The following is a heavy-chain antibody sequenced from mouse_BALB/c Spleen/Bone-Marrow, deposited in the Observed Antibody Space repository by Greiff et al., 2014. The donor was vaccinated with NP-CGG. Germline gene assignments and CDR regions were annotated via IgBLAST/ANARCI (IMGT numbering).Heavy chain of an antibody. D-gene: IGHD1-1*01. CDR2: IDPYSGGT. V-gene: IGHV1S135*01. Sequence: LEESGPELVKPGASVKVSCKASGYVFTSYNMFWVKQSHGKSLEWIGYIDPYSGGTNYNQKFKGKATLTVDKSSNTAYMHLNSLTSEDSAGYYCARELSRAMDYWGQGTSVTVSS. J-gene: IGHJ4*01. CDR3: ARELSRAMDY. CDR1: GYVFTSYN.